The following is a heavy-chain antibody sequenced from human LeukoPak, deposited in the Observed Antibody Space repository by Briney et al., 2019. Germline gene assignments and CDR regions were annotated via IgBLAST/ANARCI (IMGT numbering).Heavy chain of an antibody. CDR3: AQKAPYSPGYSQH. CDR1: GGSITSYF. D-gene: IGHD2-15*01. Sequence: SETLSLTCTVSGGSITSYFWNWIRQPPGKGLEWIGYIYHSGTTNYNPSLKSRVTISVDTSKNQFSLRLSSVTAADTAVYYCAQKAPYSPGYSQHWGQGTLVTVSS. CDR2: IYHSGTT. V-gene: IGHV4-59*01. J-gene: IGHJ1*01.